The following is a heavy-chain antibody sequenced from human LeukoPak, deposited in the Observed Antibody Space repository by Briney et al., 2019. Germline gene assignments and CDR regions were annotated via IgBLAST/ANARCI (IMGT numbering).Heavy chain of an antibody. J-gene: IGHJ5*02. CDR3: ARANRLLEWSNNWFDP. D-gene: IGHD3-3*01. CDR1: GGTFSSYA. Sequence: SVKVSCKASGGTFSSYAISWVRQAPGQGLEWMGGIIPIFGTANYAQKFQGRVTTTTDESTSTAYMELSSLRSEDTAVYYCARANRLLEWSNNWFDPWGQGTLVTVSS. V-gene: IGHV1-69*05. CDR2: IIPIFGTA.